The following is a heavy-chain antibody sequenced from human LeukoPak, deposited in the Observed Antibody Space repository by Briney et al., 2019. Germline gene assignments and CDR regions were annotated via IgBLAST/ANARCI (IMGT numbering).Heavy chain of an antibody. V-gene: IGHV3-33*08. CDR1: GFTFSSYD. Sequence: GGSLRLSCAASGFTFSSYDMTWVRQTPGKGLEWVAVIWYDGSNKYYADSVKGRFTISRDNSKNTLYLQMNSLRAEDTAVYYCARDYLDWYFDLWGRGTLVTVSS. J-gene: IGHJ2*01. CDR3: ARDYLDWYFDL. CDR2: IWYDGSNK.